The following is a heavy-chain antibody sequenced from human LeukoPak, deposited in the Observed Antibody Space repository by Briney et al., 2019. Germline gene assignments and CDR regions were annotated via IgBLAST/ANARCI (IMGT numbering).Heavy chain of an antibody. D-gene: IGHD3-9*01. Sequence: PGGSLRLSCAASGFTFDDYAMHWVRQAPGKGLEWVSGISCNSGSIGYADSVKGRFTISRDNAKNSLYLQMNSLRAEDMALYYCAKDIDYDIRTGPKNLDYCGQGTLVTVSS. J-gene: IGHJ4*02. CDR1: GFTFDDYA. CDR3: AKDIDYDIRTGPKNLDY. CDR2: ISCNSGSI. V-gene: IGHV3-9*03.